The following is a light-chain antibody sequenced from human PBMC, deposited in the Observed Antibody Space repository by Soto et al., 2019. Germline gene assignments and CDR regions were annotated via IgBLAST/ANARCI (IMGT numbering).Light chain of an antibody. V-gene: IGKV3-20*01. CDR1: QNVDNNF. CDR3: QQYGSLPYT. J-gene: IGKJ2*01. Sequence: ENVLTQSPGTLSLSPGERATLSCRASQNVDNNFLAWYQHKPGQPPRLLIFGASIRAAGIPDRFSGSGSGTDFTLSISRLEPEDFGVYHCQQYGSLPYTFGQGTKLDI. CDR2: GAS.